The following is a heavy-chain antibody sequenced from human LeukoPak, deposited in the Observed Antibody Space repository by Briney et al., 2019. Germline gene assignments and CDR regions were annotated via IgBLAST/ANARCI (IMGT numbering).Heavy chain of an antibody. CDR2: FDPEDGET. J-gene: IGHJ4*02. CDR1: GYTLTELS. Sequence: ASVKVSCKVSGYTLTELSMHWVRQAPGEGLEWMGGFDPEDGETIYAQKFQGRVTMTEDTSTDTAYMELSSLRSEDTAVYYCATDPPGATYYFDYWGQGTLVTVSS. CDR3: ATDPPGATYYFDY. V-gene: IGHV1-24*01.